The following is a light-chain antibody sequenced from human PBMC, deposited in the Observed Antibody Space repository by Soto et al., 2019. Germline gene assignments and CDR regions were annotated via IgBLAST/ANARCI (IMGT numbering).Light chain of an antibody. Sequence: QSVLTQSSSAAASLESSVKLTCTLSSGHSNYIIAWHQQQPGNAPRYLMKVESSGSYNKGSGVPERFSGSSSGAERYLTISNLQSGDESEYYCETWDRNPGVFGGGTQLAVL. J-gene: IGLJ3*02. CDR2: VESSGSY. CDR1: SGHSNYI. CDR3: ETWDRNPGV. V-gene: IGLV4-60*03.